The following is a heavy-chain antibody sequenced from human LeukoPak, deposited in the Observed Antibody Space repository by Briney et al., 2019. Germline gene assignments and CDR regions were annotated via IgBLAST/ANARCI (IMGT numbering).Heavy chain of an antibody. D-gene: IGHD6-13*01. J-gene: IGHJ3*02. CDR1: GGSISSYY. V-gene: IGHV4-4*07. CDR2: IYTSGST. CDR3: ARAGAGIAAAGTLAFDI. Sequence: SETLSLTRTVSGGSISSYYWSWIRQPAGKGLEWIGRIYTSGSTNYNPSLKSRVTMSVDTSKNQFSLKLSSVTAADTAVYYCARAGAGIAAAGTLAFDIWGQGTMVTVSS.